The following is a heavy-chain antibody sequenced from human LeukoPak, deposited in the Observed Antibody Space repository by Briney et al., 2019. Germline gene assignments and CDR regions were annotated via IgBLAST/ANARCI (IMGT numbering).Heavy chain of an antibody. CDR1: GGTSSSYA. D-gene: IGHD6-6*01. CDR2: IIPIFGTA. J-gene: IGHJ6*03. V-gene: IGHV1-69*05. Sequence: SVKVSCKASGGTSSSYAISWVRQAPGQGLEWMGGIIPIFGTANYAQKFQGRVTITTDESTSTAYMELSSLRSEDTAVYYCARAGGDSSSYYYYYYMDVWGKGTTVTVSS. CDR3: ARAGGDSSSYYYYYYMDV.